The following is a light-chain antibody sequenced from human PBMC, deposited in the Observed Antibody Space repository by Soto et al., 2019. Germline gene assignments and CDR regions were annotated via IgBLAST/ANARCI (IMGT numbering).Light chain of an antibody. CDR3: QQYNIWPPWT. CDR2: GAS. V-gene: IGKV3-15*01. Sequence: EIVMTQSPGTLSVSPGERATLSCRASQSVSSNLAWYQQKPGQAPRLLIYGASTRATGIPARFSGSGSGTEFTLTISSLQSEDFAVYYCQQYNIWPPWTFGQGTKVEIK. CDR1: QSVSSN. J-gene: IGKJ1*01.